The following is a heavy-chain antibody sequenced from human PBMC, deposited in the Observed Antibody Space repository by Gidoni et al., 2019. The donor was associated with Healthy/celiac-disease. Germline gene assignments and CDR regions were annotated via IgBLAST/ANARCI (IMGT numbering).Heavy chain of an antibody. CDR2: IRSKAYGGTT. CDR3: TRDRVFDYGGNPRFDY. J-gene: IGHJ4*02. CDR1: GFTFGDYA. V-gene: IGHV3-49*05. Sequence: EVQLVESGGGLVKPGRSLRLSCTASGFTFGDYAMSWFRQAPGKGLEWVGFIRSKAYGGTTEYAASVKGRFTISRDDSKSIAYLQMNSLKTEDTAVYYCTRDRVFDYGGNPRFDYWGQGTLVTVSS. D-gene: IGHD4-17*01.